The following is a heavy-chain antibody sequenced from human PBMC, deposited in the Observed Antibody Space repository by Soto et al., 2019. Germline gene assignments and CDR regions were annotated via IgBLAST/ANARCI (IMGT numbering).Heavy chain of an antibody. J-gene: IGHJ4*02. D-gene: IGHD2-2*01. CDR2: IYYSGST. Sequence: NPSETLSLTCTVSGGSISSGGYYWSWIRQHPGKGLEWIGYIYYSGSTYYNPSLKSRVTISVDTSKNQFSLKLSSVTAADTAVYYCARGRSGYIVVVPAATYFDYWGQGTLVTVSS. CDR1: GGSISSGGYY. V-gene: IGHV4-31*03. CDR3: ARGRSGYIVVVPAATYFDY.